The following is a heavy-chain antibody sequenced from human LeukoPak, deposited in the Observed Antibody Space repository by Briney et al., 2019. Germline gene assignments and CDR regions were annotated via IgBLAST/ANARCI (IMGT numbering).Heavy chain of an antibody. J-gene: IGHJ4*02. CDR2: ISSSSSYI. Sequence: TGGSLRLSCAASGFTFSSYSMNWVRQAPGKGLEWVSSISSSSSYIYYADSVKGRFTISRDNAKNSLYLQMNSLRAEDTAVYYCARGAVEMATIRYFAYWGQGTLVTVSS. V-gene: IGHV3-21*01. CDR3: ARGAVEMATIRYFAY. CDR1: GFTFSSYS. D-gene: IGHD5-24*01.